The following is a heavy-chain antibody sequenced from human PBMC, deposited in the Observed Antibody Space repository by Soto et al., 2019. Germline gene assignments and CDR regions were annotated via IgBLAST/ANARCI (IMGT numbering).Heavy chain of an antibody. CDR3: ARELVTETYYFDY. CDR1: GGSISSGVYY. Sequence: PSETLSLTCTVSGGSISSGVYYWSWIRHHPGKGLEWIGYIYYSGSTYYNPSLKSRVTISVDTSKNQFSLKLSSVTAADTAVYYCARELVTETYYFDYWGQGTLVTVSS. D-gene: IGHD3-16*02. CDR2: IYYSGST. J-gene: IGHJ4*02. V-gene: IGHV4-31*03.